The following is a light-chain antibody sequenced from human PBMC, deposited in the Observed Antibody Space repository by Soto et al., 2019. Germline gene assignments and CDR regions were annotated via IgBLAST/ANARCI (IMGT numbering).Light chain of an antibody. Sequence: AIRMTQSPSSFSASTGDRVTITCRASQDIGSYLAWYQQKPGKAPELLIYAASTLHSGVPSRFSGSGSGTDFTLTISCLQSEDFATYYCQHYYSYPRAWTFGQGTKVEIK. V-gene: IGKV1-8*01. CDR2: AAS. CDR1: QDIGSY. CDR3: QHYYSYPRAWT. J-gene: IGKJ1*01.